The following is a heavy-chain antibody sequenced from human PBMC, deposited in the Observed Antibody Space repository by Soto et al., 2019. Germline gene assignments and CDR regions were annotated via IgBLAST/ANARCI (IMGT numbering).Heavy chain of an antibody. CDR3: ASHRDRAYGMHG. V-gene: IGHV5-10-1*01. CDR2: IDPSDSYT. CDR1: GFSFPFNR. D-gene: IGHD3-10*01. J-gene: IGHJ6*02. Sequence: GQSLKICYKDSGFSFPFNRINCVRQMPGKGLEWMGRIDPSDSYTNYSPSFQGHVTISADKSISTAYLQWSSLKASETAMYYCASHRDRAYGMHGWGQGTTVTISS.